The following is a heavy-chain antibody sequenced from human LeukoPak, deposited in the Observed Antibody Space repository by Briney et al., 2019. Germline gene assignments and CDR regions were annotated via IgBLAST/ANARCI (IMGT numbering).Heavy chain of an antibody. CDR1: GFTFGDYA. CDR2: IRSKAYGGTT. J-gene: IGHJ4*02. V-gene: IGHV3-49*04. CDR3: TRDGSPGDY. D-gene: IGHD6-13*01. Sequence: GSLRLSCTASGFTFGDYAMSWVRQAPGKGLEWVGFIRSKAYGGTTEYAASVKGRFTISRDDSKSIAYLQMNSLKTEDTAVYYCTRDGSPGDYWGQGTLVTVSS.